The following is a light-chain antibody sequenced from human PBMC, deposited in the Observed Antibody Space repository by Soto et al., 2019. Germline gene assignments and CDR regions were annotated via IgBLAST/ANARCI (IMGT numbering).Light chain of an antibody. J-gene: IGKJ1*01. CDR2: AAS. Sequence: DIQMTQSPSSLSASVGDRDTITCRASQGISNYLAWYQQKPGKVPKLLIYAASTLQSGVPSRFSGSGSGTDLTLTISSPQPEDVATYYCQKYNSAPRTFGQGTKVEIK. V-gene: IGKV1-27*01. CDR3: QKYNSAPRT. CDR1: QGISNY.